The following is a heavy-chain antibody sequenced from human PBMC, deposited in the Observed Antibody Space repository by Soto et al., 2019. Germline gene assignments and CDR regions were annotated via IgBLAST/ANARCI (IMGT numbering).Heavy chain of an antibody. Sequence: VQLVESGGGLVQPGGSLRLSCAASGFTFSDHYMDWVRQAPVKGLEWVARSKNKANSFTTEYAASVKGRFTISRDESESSLFLQMSSLTTEDTAVYYCARGGGSGAPGDDDYWGQGTLVTVSS. CDR3: ARGGGSGAPGDDDY. CDR2: SKNKANSFTT. CDR1: GFTFSDHY. J-gene: IGHJ4*02. V-gene: IGHV3-72*01. D-gene: IGHD2-15*01.